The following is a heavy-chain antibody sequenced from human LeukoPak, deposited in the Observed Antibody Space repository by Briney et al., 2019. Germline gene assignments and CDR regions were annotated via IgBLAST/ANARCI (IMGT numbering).Heavy chain of an antibody. J-gene: IGHJ4*02. V-gene: IGHV3-23*01. D-gene: IGHD6-13*01. CDR2: ISGSGGST. Sequence: GGSLRLSCAASGFTFSSYAMSWVRQAPGKGLEGVSTISGSGGSTYYADSVKGRFAISRDNSKNTLYLQMNSLRAEDTAVYYCAKGQQLVPYYYFHYWGQGALVTVSS. CDR1: GFTFSSYA. CDR3: AKGQQLVPYYYFHY.